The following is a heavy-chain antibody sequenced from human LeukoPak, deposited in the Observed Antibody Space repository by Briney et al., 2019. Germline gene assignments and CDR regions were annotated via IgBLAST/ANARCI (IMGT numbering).Heavy chain of an antibody. CDR2: FDHEDGET. V-gene: IGHV1-24*01. J-gene: IGHJ4*02. Sequence: GASVKVSCKVSGYTLTELSLHWVRQAPGKGLEWMGGFDHEDGETIYALKFQGRVTMTEDTSTDTAYMELSRLRSDDTAVYYCARGGVNSGYDSYLDYWGQGTLVTVSS. CDR1: GYTLTELS. CDR3: ARGGVNSGYDSYLDY. D-gene: IGHD5-12*01.